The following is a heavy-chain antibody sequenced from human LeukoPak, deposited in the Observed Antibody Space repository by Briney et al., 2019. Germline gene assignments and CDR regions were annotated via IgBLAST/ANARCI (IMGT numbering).Heavy chain of an antibody. Sequence: SETLSLTCTVSRGSISSSSYDLGWIRQPPGKGLEWIGEIYHSGSTNYNPSLKSRVTISVDKSKNQFSLKLSSVTAADTAVYYCARLWVGATGVCFDYWGQRTLVTVSS. CDR2: IYHSGST. J-gene: IGHJ4*02. CDR3: ARLWVGATGVCFDY. V-gene: IGHV4-39*07. CDR1: RGSISSSSYD. D-gene: IGHD1-26*01.